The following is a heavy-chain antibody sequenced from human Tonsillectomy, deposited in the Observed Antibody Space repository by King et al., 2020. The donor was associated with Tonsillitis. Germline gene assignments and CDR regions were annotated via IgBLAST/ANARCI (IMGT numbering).Heavy chain of an antibody. Sequence: VQLVESVGGLVQPGGSLRLSCAASGFTFSSYEMNLVRQAPGKGLEWVSFISSSCMTIYYGDSVKGRFTSSSENAKNSLYLQMNTLRAEDTAIYYCAREDGDADAFDIWGQGTMVTVSS. CDR2: ISSSCMTI. CDR3: AREDGDADAFDI. J-gene: IGHJ3*02. D-gene: IGHD5-24*01. V-gene: IGHV3-48*03. CDR1: GFTFSSYE.